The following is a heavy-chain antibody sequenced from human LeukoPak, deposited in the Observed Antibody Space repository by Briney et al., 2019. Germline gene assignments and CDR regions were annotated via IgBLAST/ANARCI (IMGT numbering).Heavy chain of an antibody. Sequence: GGSLRLSCAASGFTFRSYAMHWVRQAPGKGLEWVAVISYDGSEKYYADSVKGRFTISRDNSKNTVFVQMNSLRGEDTAVHYCASGAPIPSDKYYFDYWGQGTLVTVSS. CDR3: ASGAPIPSDKYYFDY. D-gene: IGHD1-26*01. V-gene: IGHV3-30*01. CDR2: ISYDGSEK. CDR1: GFTFRSYA. J-gene: IGHJ4*02.